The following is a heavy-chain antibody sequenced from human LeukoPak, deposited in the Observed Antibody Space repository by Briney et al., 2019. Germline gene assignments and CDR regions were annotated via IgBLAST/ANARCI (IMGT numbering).Heavy chain of an antibody. CDR1: GFTFNTYT. Sequence: GGSLRLSCAASGFTFNTYTMYWVRQAPGKGLEWVSGIRNSDDTTYYADSVKGRFTISRDNSKNTLFLQMNSLRAEDTALYYCAKGLERESRLDSWGQGTLVTVSS. J-gene: IGHJ4*02. CDR2: IRNSDDTT. D-gene: IGHD1-1*01. V-gene: IGHV3-23*01. CDR3: AKGLERESRLDS.